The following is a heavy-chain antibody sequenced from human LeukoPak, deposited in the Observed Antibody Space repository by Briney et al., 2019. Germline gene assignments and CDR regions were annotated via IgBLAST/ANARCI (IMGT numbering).Heavy chain of an antibody. D-gene: IGHD3-9*01. Sequence: GGSLRLSCAASGFTFTNYWMFWVRQAPGKGLVWVSGINPDGSTTTYADSVKGRFTISRDNAKNSLYLQMNSLRVEDTAVYYCARDVLYYDILTGYGYWGQGTLVTVSS. J-gene: IGHJ4*02. CDR2: INPDGSTT. CDR3: ARDVLYYDILTGYGY. V-gene: IGHV3-74*01. CDR1: GFTFTNYW.